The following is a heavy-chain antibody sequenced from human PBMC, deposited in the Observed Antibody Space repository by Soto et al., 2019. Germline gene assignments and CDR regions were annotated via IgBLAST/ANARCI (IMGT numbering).Heavy chain of an antibody. V-gene: IGHV1-69*13. CDR2: FIPIFGTA. CDR3: ARPSMVRGVPTYYCGMDV. J-gene: IGHJ6*02. D-gene: IGHD3-10*01. CDR1: GGTFSSYA. Sequence: SVKVSCKASGGTFSSYAISWVRQAPGQGLEWMGGFIPIFGTANYAQKFQGRVTITADESTSTAYMELSSLRSEDTAVYYCARPSMVRGVPTYYCGMDVWGQGNTVTVSS.